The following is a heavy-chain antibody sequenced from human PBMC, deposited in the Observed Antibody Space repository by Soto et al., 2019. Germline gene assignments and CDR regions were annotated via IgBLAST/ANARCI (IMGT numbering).Heavy chain of an antibody. CDR1: GGTFSSYT. J-gene: IGHJ4*02. V-gene: IGHV1-69*08. CDR2: IIPILGIA. CDR3: ARDSQRYFDWSPPDY. Sequence: QVQLVQSGAEVKKPGSSVKVSCKASGGTFSSYTISWVRQAPGQGLEWMGRIIPILGIANYAQKFQGRVTITADKSTSTAYMELSSLRSEDTAVYYCARDSQRYFDWSPPDYWGQGTLVTVSS. D-gene: IGHD3-9*01.